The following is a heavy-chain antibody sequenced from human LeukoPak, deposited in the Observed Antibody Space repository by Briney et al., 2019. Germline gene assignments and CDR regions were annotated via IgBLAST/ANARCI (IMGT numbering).Heavy chain of an antibody. J-gene: IGHJ5*02. D-gene: IGHD2-2*01. V-gene: IGHV1-69*02. Sequence: SVKVSCKASGGTFSSYTISWVRQAPGQGVEWMGRIIPILGIANYAQKFQGRVTITADKSTSTAYMELSSLRSEDTAVYYCARTIVVPAALGDWFDPWGQGTLVTVSS. CDR1: GGTFSSYT. CDR3: ARTIVVPAALGDWFDP. CDR2: IIPILGIA.